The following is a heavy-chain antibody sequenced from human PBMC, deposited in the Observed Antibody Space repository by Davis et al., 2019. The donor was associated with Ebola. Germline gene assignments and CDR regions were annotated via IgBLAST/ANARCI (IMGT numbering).Heavy chain of an antibody. D-gene: IGHD4-17*01. J-gene: IGHJ5*02. CDR1: GFTFSSYG. CDR3: ARADYGDYGWFDP. Sequence: PGGSLSLSCVASGFTFSSYGMHWVRQAPGKGLEWVAVISYDGNKEYYADSVKGRLTISRDNSKNTLYLQMNSLRAEDTAVYYCARADYGDYGWFDPWGQGTLVTVSS. CDR2: ISYDGNKE. V-gene: IGHV3-30*03.